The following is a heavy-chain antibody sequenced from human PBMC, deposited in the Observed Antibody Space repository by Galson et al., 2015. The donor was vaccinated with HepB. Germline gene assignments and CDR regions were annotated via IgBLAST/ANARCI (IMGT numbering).Heavy chain of an antibody. Sequence: SVKVSCKASGYTFTGYYMHWVRQAPGQGLEWMGWINPNSGGTNYAQKFQGWVTMTRDTSISTAYMELSRLRSDDTAVYYCARPRGGLGELSDDAFDIWGQGTMVTVSS. J-gene: IGHJ3*02. CDR3: ARPRGGLGELSDDAFDI. D-gene: IGHD3-16*02. CDR2: INPNSGGT. CDR1: GYTFTGYY. V-gene: IGHV1-2*04.